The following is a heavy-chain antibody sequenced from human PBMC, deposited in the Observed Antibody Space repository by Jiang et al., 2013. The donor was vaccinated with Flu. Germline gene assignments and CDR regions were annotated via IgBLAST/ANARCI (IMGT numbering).Heavy chain of an antibody. Sequence: QSGSELREPGASVRVSCRASGYSFTTYAVNWVRQAPGQGLEWMGWINTNTGDPRYAQGFTGRFVFSLDTSVTSAYLEISSLKAEDTAVYYCARKGLGNYYSDHWGQGILITVSS. V-gene: IGHV7-4-1*02. CDR2: INTNTGDP. J-gene: IGHJ4*02. CDR3: ARKGLGNYYSDH. D-gene: IGHD1-1*01. CDR1: GYSFTTYA.